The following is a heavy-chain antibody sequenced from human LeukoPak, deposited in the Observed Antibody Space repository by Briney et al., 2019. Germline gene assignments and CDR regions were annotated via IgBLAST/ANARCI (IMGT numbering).Heavy chain of an antibody. J-gene: IGHJ4*02. D-gene: IGHD3-22*01. CDR1: GGTFSSYA. Sequence: SVKVSCKASGGTFSSYAISWVRQAPGQGLEWMGRIIPILGIANYAQKFQGRVTITADKSTSTAYMELSSLRSEDTAVYYCARDRYDSSGYYWGQGTPVTVSS. CDR2: IIPILGIA. CDR3: ARDRYDSSGYY. V-gene: IGHV1-69*04.